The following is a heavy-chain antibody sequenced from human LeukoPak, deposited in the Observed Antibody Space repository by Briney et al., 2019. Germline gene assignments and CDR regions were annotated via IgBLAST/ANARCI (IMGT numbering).Heavy chain of an antibody. Sequence: PGGSLRLSCSASGXTVSSNYMSWVRQAPGKGLEWVSVIYSGGSTYYADSVKGRFTISRDNSKNTLYLQMNSLRAEDTAVYYCARGKDRVLQDAFDIWGQGTMVTVSS. V-gene: IGHV3-53*01. CDR3: ARGKDRVLQDAFDI. CDR2: IYSGGST. CDR1: GXTVSSNY. J-gene: IGHJ3*02. D-gene: IGHD3-10*01.